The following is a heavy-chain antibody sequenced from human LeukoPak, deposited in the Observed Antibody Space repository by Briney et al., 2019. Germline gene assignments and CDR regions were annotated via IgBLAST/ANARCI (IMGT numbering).Heavy chain of an antibody. J-gene: IGHJ4*02. Sequence: WVRQAPGKGLEWIGTIYNSGITQYNPSLKSRVTLSMDTAKNQFSLKLSSVTAADAAVYYCARHGLYSSAWNPFDYWGQGTLVTVSS. V-gene: IGHV4-39*01. D-gene: IGHD6-19*01. CDR2: IYNSGIT. CDR3: ARHGLYSSAWNPFDY.